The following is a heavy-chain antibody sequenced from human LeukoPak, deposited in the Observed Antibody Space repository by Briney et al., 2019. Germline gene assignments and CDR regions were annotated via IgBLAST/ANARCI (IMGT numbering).Heavy chain of an antibody. CDR2: ICSGGST. Sequence: GGSLRLSCAASGFTVSSNYMSWVRQAPGKGLEWVSVICSGGSTYYADSVKGRFTISRDNSKNTLYLQMNSLRAEDTAVYYCARYSSGYYSQFDYWGQGTLVTVSS. D-gene: IGHD3-22*01. CDR1: GFTVSSNY. J-gene: IGHJ4*02. CDR3: ARYSSGYYSQFDY. V-gene: IGHV3-53*01.